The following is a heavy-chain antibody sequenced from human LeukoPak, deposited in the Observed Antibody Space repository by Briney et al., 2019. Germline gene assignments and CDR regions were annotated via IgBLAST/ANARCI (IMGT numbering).Heavy chain of an antibody. J-gene: IGHJ4*02. V-gene: IGHV4-61*02. Sequence: PSQTLSLTCTVSGGSISSGSYYWSWIRQPAGKGLEWIGRIYTSGSTNYNPSLKSRVTISVDTSKNQFSLKLSSVTAADTAVYYCARGKTYYCDSSFDYWGQGTLVTVSS. CDR3: ARGKTYYCDSSFDY. CDR1: GGSISSGSYY. D-gene: IGHD3-22*01. CDR2: IYTSGST.